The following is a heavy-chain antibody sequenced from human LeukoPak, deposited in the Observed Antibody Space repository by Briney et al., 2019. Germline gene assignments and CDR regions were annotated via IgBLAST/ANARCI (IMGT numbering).Heavy chain of an antibody. CDR1: GFTFSSYS. CDR3: ARDSSEKLRYFDWLWAFDI. D-gene: IGHD3-9*01. J-gene: IGHJ3*02. CDR2: ISSSSSYI. Sequence: GGSLRLSCAASGFTFSSYSMNWVRQAPGKGLEWVSSISSSSSYIYYADSVKGRFTISRDNAKNSLYLQMNSLRAEDTAVYYCARDSSEKLRYFDWLWAFDIWGQGTMVTVSS. V-gene: IGHV3-21*04.